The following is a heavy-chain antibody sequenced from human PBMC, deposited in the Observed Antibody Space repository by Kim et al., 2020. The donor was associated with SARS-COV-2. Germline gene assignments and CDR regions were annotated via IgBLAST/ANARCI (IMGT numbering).Heavy chain of an antibody. D-gene: IGHD3-10*01. V-gene: IGHV3-48*04. J-gene: IGHJ4*02. CDR3: ASLQWFGEPTIDY. CDR2: ISSSSSTI. CDR1: GFTFSSYS. Sequence: GGSLRLSCAASGFTFSSYSMNWVRQAPGKGLEWVSYISSSSSTIYYADSVKGRFTISRDNAKNSLYLQMNSLRAEDTAVYYCASLQWFGEPTIDYWGQGTLVTVSS.